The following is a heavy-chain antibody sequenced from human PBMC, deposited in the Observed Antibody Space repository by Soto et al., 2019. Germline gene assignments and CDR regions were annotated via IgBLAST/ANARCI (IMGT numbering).Heavy chain of an antibody. Sequence: GGSLRLSCAASGFTFSSYAMHWVRQAPGKGLEWVAVISYDGSNKYYADSVKGRFTISRDNSKNPLYLQMNSLRAEDTAVYYCARGTHYWGQGTLVTVSS. CDR2: ISYDGSNK. CDR3: ARGTHY. D-gene: IGHD2-2*01. J-gene: IGHJ4*02. CDR1: GFTFSSYA. V-gene: IGHV3-30-3*01.